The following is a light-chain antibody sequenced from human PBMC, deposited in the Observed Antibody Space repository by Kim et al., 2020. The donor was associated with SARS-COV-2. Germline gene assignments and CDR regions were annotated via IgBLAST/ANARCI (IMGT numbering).Light chain of an antibody. CDR3: NSRDSSGWHHVL. Sequence: SSELTQDPAVSVALGQTVRITCQGDSLRHYYASWFQQKPGQAPVLVIDGQNNRPSGIPDRFSASSSGNTASLTITGTQAEDEADYYCNSRDSSGWHHVLFGGGTQLTVL. J-gene: IGLJ2*01. V-gene: IGLV3-19*01. CDR2: GQN. CDR1: SLRHYY.